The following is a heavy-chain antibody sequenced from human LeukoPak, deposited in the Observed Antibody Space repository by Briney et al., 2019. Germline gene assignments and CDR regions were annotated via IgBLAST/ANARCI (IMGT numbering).Heavy chain of an antibody. V-gene: IGHV3-30*02. D-gene: IGHD6-13*01. CDR3: AKEGYGSSWNADFDH. J-gene: IGHJ4*02. CDR1: GLTLSSYG. CDR2: IRYDVSNK. Sequence: PGGPLRLFCAASGLTLSSYGMHWVRQAPGKGLECVAFIRYDVSNKYYAALVKGRLINCRDNSKDTLYMQVNSLRAEDTAVYYCAKEGYGSSWNADFDHWRQGALVIVSS.